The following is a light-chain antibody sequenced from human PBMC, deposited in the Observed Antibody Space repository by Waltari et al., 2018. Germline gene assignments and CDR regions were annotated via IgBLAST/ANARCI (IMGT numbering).Light chain of an antibody. Sequence: DIVMTQSPDSLPVSLGERATVTCTSSQTILYSSNNKTYLAWYQQRPGQPPKLLIYWASTRESGVPDRFSGSGSGTDFTLTISSLQAEDVAVYYCQQYYSTPLTFGGGTRVEIK. J-gene: IGKJ4*01. CDR1: QTILYSSNNKTY. CDR3: QQYYSTPLT. CDR2: WAS. V-gene: IGKV4-1*01.